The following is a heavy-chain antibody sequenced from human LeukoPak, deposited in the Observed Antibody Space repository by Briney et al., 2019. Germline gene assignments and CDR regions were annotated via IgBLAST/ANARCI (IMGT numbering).Heavy chain of an antibody. V-gene: IGHV4-4*07. CDR1: GGSISSYY. CDR2: IYTSGST. J-gene: IGHJ4*02. Sequence: SETLSLTCTVSGGSISSYYWSWIRQPAGKGLEWVGRIYTSGSTNYNPSLKSRVTMSVDTSKNQFSLNLTSVTAADTAVYYCSRVYSSSSGTTFDYWGQGTLVTVSS. D-gene: IGHD6-6*01. CDR3: SRVYSSSSGTTFDY.